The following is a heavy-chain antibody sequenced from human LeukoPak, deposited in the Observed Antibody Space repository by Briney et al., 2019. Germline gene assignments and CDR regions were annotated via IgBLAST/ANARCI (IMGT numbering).Heavy chain of an antibody. V-gene: IGHV1-2*02. D-gene: IGHD2-15*01. Sequence: ASVKVSCTASGYTFTGYYMHWVRQAPGQGLEWMGWINPNSGGTNYAQKFQGRVTMTRDTSISTAYMELSRLRSDDTAVYYCVRWRGYCSGGSCYFVYWGQGTLVTVSS. CDR2: INPNSGGT. CDR1: GYTFTGYY. CDR3: VRWRGYCSGGSCYFVY. J-gene: IGHJ4*02.